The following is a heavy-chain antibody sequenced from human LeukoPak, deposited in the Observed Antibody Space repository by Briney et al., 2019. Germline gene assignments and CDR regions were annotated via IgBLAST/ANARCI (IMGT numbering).Heavy chain of an antibody. D-gene: IGHD6-13*01. V-gene: IGHV3-30*02. Sequence: GGSLRLSCAASGFTFSSYGMHWVCQAPGKGLEWVAFIQSDGSNKYYADSVKGRFTISRDNSKNTLYLQMNSLRAEDTATFYCAKAFGSSWSLFHYWGQGTLVTVSS. CDR2: IQSDGSNK. J-gene: IGHJ4*02. CDR3: AKAFGSSWSLFHY. CDR1: GFTFSSYG.